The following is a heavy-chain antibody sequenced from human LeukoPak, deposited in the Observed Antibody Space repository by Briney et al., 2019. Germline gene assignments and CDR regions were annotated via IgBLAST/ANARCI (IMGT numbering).Heavy chain of an antibody. Sequence: RTSETLSLTCTVSGGSISSYYWSWIRQPPGKGLEWIGYIFYTGGTNYNPSLKSRVTISVLTSKNRFSLKLSSVTAADTAVYYCATLTGGDDAFDIWGQGTMVTVSS. CDR3: ATLTGGDDAFDI. CDR1: GGSISSYY. CDR2: IFYTGGT. D-gene: IGHD4-23*01. J-gene: IGHJ3*02. V-gene: IGHV4-59*01.